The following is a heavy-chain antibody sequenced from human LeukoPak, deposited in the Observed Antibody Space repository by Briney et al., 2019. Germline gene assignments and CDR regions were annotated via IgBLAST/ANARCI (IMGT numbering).Heavy chain of an antibody. V-gene: IGHV3-7*04. CDR2: IKQDGREK. CDR3: ARGPVYGSGSYSFDY. CDR1: GFTFSSYW. J-gene: IGHJ4*02. D-gene: IGHD3-10*01. Sequence: GGSLRLSCAASGFTFSSYWMSWVRQAPGKGLEWVANIKQDGREKYYVDSVKGRFTISRDNAKNSLYLQMNSLRAEDTAVYYCARGPVYGSGSYSFDYWGQGTLVTVSS.